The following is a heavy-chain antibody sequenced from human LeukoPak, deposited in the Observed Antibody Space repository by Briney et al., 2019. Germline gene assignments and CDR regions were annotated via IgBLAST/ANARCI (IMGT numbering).Heavy chain of an antibody. CDR2: IYYSGST. Sequence: SETLSLTCTVSGGSISSYYWSWIRQPPGKGPEWIGYIYYSGSTNYNPSLKSRVTISVDTSKNQFSLKLSSVTAADTAVYYCARSGAVLRYFDWFDPWGQGTLVTVSS. CDR3: ARSGAVLRYFDWFDP. V-gene: IGHV4-59*01. CDR1: GGSISSYY. D-gene: IGHD3-9*01. J-gene: IGHJ5*02.